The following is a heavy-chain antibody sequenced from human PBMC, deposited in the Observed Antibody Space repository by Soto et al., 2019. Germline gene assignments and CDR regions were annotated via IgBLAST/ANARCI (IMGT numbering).Heavy chain of an antibody. CDR2: ISGSGGST. CDR3: AKDTDGQIYDNDYDILTRYYFDY. V-gene: IGHV3-23*01. J-gene: IGHJ4*02. Sequence: EVQLLESGGGLVQPGGSLRLSCAASGFTFSSYAMSWVRQAPGKGLEWVSAISGSGGSTYYADSVKGRFTISRDNSKNTLYLQMNSLRAEDTAVYYCAKDTDGQIYDNDYDILTRYYFDYWGQGTLVTVSS. CDR1: GFTFSSYA. D-gene: IGHD3-9*01.